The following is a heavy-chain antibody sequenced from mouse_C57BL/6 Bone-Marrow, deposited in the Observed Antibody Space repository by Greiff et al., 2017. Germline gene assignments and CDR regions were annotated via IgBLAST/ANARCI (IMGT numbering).Heavy chain of an antibody. CDR1: GYTFTSSG. J-gene: IGHJ3*01. Sequence: VQLQQSGAELARPGASVKLSCKASGYTFTSSGISWVKQRTGQGLEWIGEIYPRSGNTYYNEKFKGKATLTADKSSSTAYMELRSLTSEDSAVYFCAKTWFAYWGQVTLVTVSA. CDR2: IYPRSGNT. V-gene: IGHV1-81*01. CDR3: AKTWFAY.